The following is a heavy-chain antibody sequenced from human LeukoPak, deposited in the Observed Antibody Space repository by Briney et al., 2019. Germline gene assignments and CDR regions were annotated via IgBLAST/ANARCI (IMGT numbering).Heavy chain of an antibody. V-gene: IGHV4-34*01. CDR3: ARGRYYYDSSGYMDYYNYMDV. D-gene: IGHD3-22*01. J-gene: IGHJ6*03. CDR1: GGSFSGYY. Sequence: PSETLSLTCAVYGGSFSGYYWSWIRQPPGKGLEWIGEINHSGSTNYNPSLKSRVTISVDTSKNQFSLKLSSVTAADTAVYYCARGRYYYDSSGYMDYYNYMDVWGKGTTVTVSS. CDR2: INHSGST.